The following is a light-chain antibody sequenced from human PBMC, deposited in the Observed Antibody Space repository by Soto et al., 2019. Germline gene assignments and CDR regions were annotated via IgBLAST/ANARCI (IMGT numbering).Light chain of an antibody. J-gene: IGLJ1*01. CDR1: SSNIGAGYV. CDR2: SDN. Sequence: QSALTQPPSVSGAPGQRVTISCTGSSSNIGAGYVVHWYQQLPGAAPKLPIFSDNNRPSGVPDRFSGSKSGTSASLAITGLRAEDEADYYCQSYDNNSDYVFGTGTKVTVL. V-gene: IGLV1-40*01. CDR3: QSYDNNSDYV.